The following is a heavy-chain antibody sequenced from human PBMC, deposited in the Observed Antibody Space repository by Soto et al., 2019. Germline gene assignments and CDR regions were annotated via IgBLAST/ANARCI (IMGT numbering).Heavy chain of an antibody. CDR1: GGSFSGYY. V-gene: IGHV4-34*01. CDR3: ARDIAVAGWY. CDR2: INHSGST. J-gene: IGHJ4*02. D-gene: IGHD6-19*01. Sequence: PSETLSLTCAVYGGSFSGYYWSWIRQPPGKGLEWIGEINHSGSTNYNPSLKSRVTISVDTSKNQFSLKLSSVTAADTAVYYCARDIAVAGWYWGQGALVTSPQ.